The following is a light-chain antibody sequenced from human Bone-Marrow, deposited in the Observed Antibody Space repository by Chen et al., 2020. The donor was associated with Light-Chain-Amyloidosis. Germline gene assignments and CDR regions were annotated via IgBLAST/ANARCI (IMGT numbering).Light chain of an antibody. CDR3: EVWDRSSDRPG. V-gene: IGLV3-21*02. Sequence: SYVLTQPSSVSVAPGQTATIACGGNNIGSTSVHWYQQTPGQAPLLVVYDDSDRPSGIPERLSGSNSGNTASLTISRGKAVDEADYYCEVWDRSSDRPGFGGGSKLTVL. J-gene: IGLJ3*02. CDR2: DDS. CDR1: NIGSTS.